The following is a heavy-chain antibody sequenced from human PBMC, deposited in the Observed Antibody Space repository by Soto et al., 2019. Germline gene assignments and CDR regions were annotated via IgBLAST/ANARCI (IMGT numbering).Heavy chain of an antibody. CDR1: GFTFDDYW. J-gene: IGHJ3*02. D-gene: IGHD3-22*01. CDR2: IKQDGSEK. V-gene: IGHV3-7*05. Sequence: GGSLRLSCAASGFTFDDYWMSWVRQAPGKGLEWVANIKQDGSEKYYVDSVKGRFTISRDNAENSLYLQMNSLRAEDTAVYYCARDDFYDSSVNDAFDIWGQGTMVTVSS. CDR3: ARDDFYDSSVNDAFDI.